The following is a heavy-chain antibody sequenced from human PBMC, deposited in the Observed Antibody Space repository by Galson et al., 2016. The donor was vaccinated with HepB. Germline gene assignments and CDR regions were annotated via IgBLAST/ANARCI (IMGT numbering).Heavy chain of an antibody. D-gene: IGHD6-13*01. V-gene: IGHV3-30-3*01. CDR1: GFAFSSYT. Sequence: SLRLSCAASGFAFSSYTIHWVRQAPGKGLEWVAIISSDITYKNYADSVKGRFTISRDDSKNTVYLQVNNLRAEDTAVYYCARGEAQQLARRDDPFDIWGQGTMVTVSS. CDR3: ARGEAQQLARRDDPFDI. J-gene: IGHJ3*02. CDR2: ISSDITYK.